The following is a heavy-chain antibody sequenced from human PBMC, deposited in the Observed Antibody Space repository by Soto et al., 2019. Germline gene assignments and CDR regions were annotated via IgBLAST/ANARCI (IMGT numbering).Heavy chain of an antibody. D-gene: IGHD2-2*01. CDR1: GGSISSGGYY. CDR2: IYYSGST. V-gene: IGHV4-31*02. Sequence: PSETLSLTCTVSGGSISSGGYYWSWIRQHPGKGLEWIGYIYYSGSTYYNPSLKSRVAISVDTSKNQFSLKLSSVTAADTAVYYCATDQNIVVVPAANKKKYYYYGMDVWGQGTTVTVSS. J-gene: IGHJ6*02. CDR3: ATDQNIVVVPAANKKKYYYYGMDV.